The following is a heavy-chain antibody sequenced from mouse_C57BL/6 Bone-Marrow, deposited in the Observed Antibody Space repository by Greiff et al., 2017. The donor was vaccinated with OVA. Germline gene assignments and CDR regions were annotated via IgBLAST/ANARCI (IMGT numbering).Heavy chain of an antibody. CDR1: GYTFTSYW. D-gene: IGHD2-5*01. CDR2: IYPSDSET. J-gene: IGHJ1*03. V-gene: IGHV1-61*01. Sequence: QVQLQQPGAELVRPGSSVKLSCKASGYTFTSYWMDWVKQRPGQGLEWIGNIYPSDSETHYNQKFKYKATLTVDKSSSTAYMQLSILTSADSAVYYCARTASYYSNYWYFDVWGTGTTVTVSS. CDR3: ARTASYYSNYWYFDV.